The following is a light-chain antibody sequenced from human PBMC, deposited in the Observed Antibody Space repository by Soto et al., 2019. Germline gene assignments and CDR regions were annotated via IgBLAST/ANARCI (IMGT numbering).Light chain of an antibody. CDR1: QSVNSRY. J-gene: IGKJ1*01. Sequence: IVLTQSPGTLSLSPGERATLSCRASQSVNSRYLAWYQQKPGQAPRLLIYGASSRATGIPDRFSGSGSGTDFTLTISRLEPEDFAVYYCQQYANSPPTFGQGTKVDIK. V-gene: IGKV3-20*01. CDR3: QQYANSPPT. CDR2: GAS.